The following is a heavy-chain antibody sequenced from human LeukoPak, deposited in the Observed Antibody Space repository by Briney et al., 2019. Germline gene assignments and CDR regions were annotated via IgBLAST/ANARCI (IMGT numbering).Heavy chain of an antibody. Sequence: SETLSLTCTVSGASVSSDGYFWVWIRQPPGKGLEWIGSFYSTRSTFYNPSLQSRVSISLDTSKNQFSLRLSSVTAADTAVFYCGTSNRGSFFDYGGQGTLVTVSS. D-gene: IGHD1-14*01. CDR1: GASVSSDGYF. J-gene: IGHJ4*02. CDR2: FYSTRST. V-gene: IGHV4-39*07. CDR3: GTSNRGSFFDY.